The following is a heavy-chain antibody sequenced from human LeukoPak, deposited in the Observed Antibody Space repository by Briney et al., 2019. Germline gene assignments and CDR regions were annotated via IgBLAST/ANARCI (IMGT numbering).Heavy chain of an antibody. CDR3: ARAPGDRAWFDP. V-gene: IGHV4-61*02. Sequence: PSETLSLTCTVSGGSISSGSYYWSWIRQPAGKGLEWIGRIYTSGSTNYNPSLKSRVTISVDKSKNQFSLKLSSVTAADTAVYYCARAPGDRAWFDPWGQGTLVTVSS. CDR2: IYTSGST. J-gene: IGHJ5*02. CDR1: GGSISSGSYY. D-gene: IGHD3-16*01.